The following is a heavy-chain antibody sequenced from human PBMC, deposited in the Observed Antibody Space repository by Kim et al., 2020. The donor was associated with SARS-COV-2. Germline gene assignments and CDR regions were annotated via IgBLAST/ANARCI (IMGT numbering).Heavy chain of an antibody. CDR1: GGSISSSSYY. D-gene: IGHD6-13*01. J-gene: IGHJ4*02. V-gene: IGHV4-39*01. CDR2: IYYSGST. Sequence: SETLSLTCTVSGGSISSSSYYWGWIRQPPGKGLEWIGSIYYSGSTYYNPSLKSRVTISVDTSKNQFSLKLSSVTAADTAVYYCARHTVVYSSSWYDYWGQGTLVTVSS. CDR3: ARHTVVYSSSWYDY.